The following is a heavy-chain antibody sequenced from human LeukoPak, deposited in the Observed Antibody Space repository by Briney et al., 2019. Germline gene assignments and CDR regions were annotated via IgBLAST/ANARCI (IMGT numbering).Heavy chain of an antibody. CDR3: ARGGRYPGAFFDY. CDR2: INHSGSA. CDR1: GGSFSGYY. Sequence: SETLSLTCAVSGGSFSGYYWTWIRQPPGKGLEWIGEINHSGSANYNPSLKSRVTISVDTSKNQFSLKLSSVTAADTAAYYCARGGRYPGAFFDYWGQGTLVTVSS. J-gene: IGHJ4*02. D-gene: IGHD1-14*01. V-gene: IGHV4-34*01.